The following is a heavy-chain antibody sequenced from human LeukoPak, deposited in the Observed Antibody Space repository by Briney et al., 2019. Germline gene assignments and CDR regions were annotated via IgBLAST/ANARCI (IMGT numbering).Heavy chain of an antibody. CDR2: IYSGGST. CDR3: ARGGGWLPRPNWFDP. D-gene: IGHD5-24*01. Sequence: GGSLRLSCAASGFTVSSNYMSWVRQAPGKGLEWVSVIYSGGSTYYADSVKGRFTISRDNSKNTLYLQMNSLRAEDTAVYYCARGGGWLPRPNWFDPWGQGTLVTVSS. CDR1: GFTVSSNY. V-gene: IGHV3-53*01. J-gene: IGHJ5*02.